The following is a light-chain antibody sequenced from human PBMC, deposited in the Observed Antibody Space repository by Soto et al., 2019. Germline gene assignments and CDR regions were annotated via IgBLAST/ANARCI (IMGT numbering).Light chain of an antibody. J-gene: IGKJ4*01. CDR2: AAS. CDR1: QGISSY. CDR3: KQYYSYPLT. Sequence: AIRMTQSPSSFSASTGDRVTITCRASQGISSYLAWYQQKPGKAPKLLIYAASTLQSGVPSRFSGSGSGTDFTLTISCLQSEEFATYYCKQYYSYPLTFGGGIKVVIK. V-gene: IGKV1-8*01.